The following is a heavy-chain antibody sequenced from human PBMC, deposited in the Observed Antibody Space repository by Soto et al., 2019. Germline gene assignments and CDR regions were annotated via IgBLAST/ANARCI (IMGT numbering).Heavy chain of an antibody. V-gene: IGHV2-5*02. J-gene: IGHJ4*02. Sequence: QITLKESGPTLVKPTQPLTLTCTFSGFSLSTSGVGVGWIRQPPGKALEWLALIYWDDDKRYSPSLKSRLTITKDTSKNQVVLTMTNMDPVDTVTYYCAHRPSYCSGGSCYSGFDYWGQGTLVTVSS. CDR2: IYWDDDK. CDR3: AHRPSYCSGGSCYSGFDY. CDR1: GFSLSTSGVG. D-gene: IGHD2-15*01.